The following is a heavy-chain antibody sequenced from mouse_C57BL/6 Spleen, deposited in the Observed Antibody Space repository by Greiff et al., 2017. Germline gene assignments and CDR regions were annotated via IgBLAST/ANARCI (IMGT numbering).Heavy chain of an antibody. D-gene: IGHD1-1*01. V-gene: IGHV1-20*01. Sequence: EVKLVESGPELVKPGDSVKISCKASGYSFTGYFMNWVMQSHGKSLEWIGRINPYNGDTFYNQKFKGKATLTVDKSSSTAHMELRSLTSEDSAVYYCARGTTVVEYFDVWGTGTTVTVSS. CDR2: INPYNGDT. CDR1: GYSFTGYF. J-gene: IGHJ1*03. CDR3: ARGTTVVEYFDV.